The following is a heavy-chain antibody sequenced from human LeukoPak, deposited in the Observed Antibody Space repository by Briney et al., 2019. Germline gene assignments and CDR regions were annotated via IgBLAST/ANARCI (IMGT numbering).Heavy chain of an antibody. J-gene: IGHJ4*02. D-gene: IGHD5-24*01. CDR1: GFTFSSYS. CDR3: ATGRDGYNSAFDY. CDR2: ISSSSSTI. V-gene: IGHV3-48*01. Sequence: TGGSLRLSCAASGFTFSSYSMNWVRQAPGKGLEWVSYISSSSSTIYYADSVRGRFTISRDNSKNTLYLQMNSLRTEDTAVYYCATGRDGYNSAFDYWGQGTLVTVSS.